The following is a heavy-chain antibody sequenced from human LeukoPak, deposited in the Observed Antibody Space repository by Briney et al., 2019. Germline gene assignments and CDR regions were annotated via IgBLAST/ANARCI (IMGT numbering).Heavy chain of an antibody. V-gene: IGHV3-20*04. J-gene: IGHJ3*02. CDR1: GFTFDDYG. CDR3: ARVITIFGVVIIRNAFDI. Sequence: GGSLRLPCAASGFTFDDYGMSWVRQAPGKGLEWVSGINWNGGSTGYADSVKGRFTISRDNAKNSLYLQINSLRAEDTALYYCARVITIFGVVIIRNAFDIWGQGTMVTVSS. CDR2: INWNGGST. D-gene: IGHD3-3*01.